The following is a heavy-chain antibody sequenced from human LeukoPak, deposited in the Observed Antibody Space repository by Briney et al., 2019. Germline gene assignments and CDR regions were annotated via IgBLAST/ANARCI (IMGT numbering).Heavy chain of an antibody. D-gene: IGHD6-13*01. CDR1: GYTFTGYY. Sequence: ASVTVSCKASGYTFTGYYMHWVRQAPGQGLEWMGWINPNSGGTNYAQKFQGWVTMTRDTSISTAYMELSRLRPDDTAAYYCARGGYSIAAAGSYAFDIWGQGTMVTVSS. CDR3: ARGGYSIAAAGSYAFDI. CDR2: INPNSGGT. V-gene: IGHV1-2*04. J-gene: IGHJ3*02.